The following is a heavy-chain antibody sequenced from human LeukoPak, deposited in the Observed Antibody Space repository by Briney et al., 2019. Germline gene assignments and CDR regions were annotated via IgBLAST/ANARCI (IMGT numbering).Heavy chain of an antibody. V-gene: IGHV4-61*02. CDR2: IYASKNT. CDR1: NGSINSGNHY. CDR3: TRRGDY. Sequence: SSETLSLTCTVSNGSINSGNHYWGWIRQPAGKGLEWLGRIYASKNTHYNPSLRSRVTISIDTSKNQFYLQLTSVTAADTAVYYCTRRGDYWGQGTLVTVSS. J-gene: IGHJ4*02.